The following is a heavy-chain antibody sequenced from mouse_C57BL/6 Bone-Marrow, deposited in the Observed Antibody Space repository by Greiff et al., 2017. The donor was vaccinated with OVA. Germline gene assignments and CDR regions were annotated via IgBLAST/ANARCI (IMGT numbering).Heavy chain of an antibody. J-gene: IGHJ4*01. Sequence: QVQLQQSDAELVKPGASVKISCKVSGYTFTDHTIHWMKQRPEQGLEWIGYIYPRDGSTKYNEKFKGKATLTADKSSSTAYMQLNSLTSEDSAVYFCARRGLYYDYDEGGHYYAMDYWGQGTSVTVSS. CDR3: ARRGLYYDYDEGGHYYAMDY. V-gene: IGHV1-78*01. CDR2: IYPRDGST. CDR1: GYTFTDHT. D-gene: IGHD2-4*01.